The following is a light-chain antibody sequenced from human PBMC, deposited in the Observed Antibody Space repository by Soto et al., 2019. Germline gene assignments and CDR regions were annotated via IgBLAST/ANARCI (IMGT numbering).Light chain of an antibody. Sequence: QSALAQPASVSGSRGQSITISCTGNRSDVGRYNYVSWFQQHPGKVPKLIIYDVSNWPSGVSDRFSGSKSGNTASLTISGLQPEDEADYYCSSFTSSSTFVFGTGTKVTVL. CDR2: DVS. J-gene: IGLJ1*01. V-gene: IGLV2-14*03. CDR1: RSDVGRYNY. CDR3: SSFTSSSTFV.